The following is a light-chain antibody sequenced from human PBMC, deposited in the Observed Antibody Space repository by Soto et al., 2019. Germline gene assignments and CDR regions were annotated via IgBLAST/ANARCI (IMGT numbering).Light chain of an antibody. CDR2: GAS. V-gene: IGKV3-20*01. Sequence: EIVLTQSPGTLSLSPGERATLSCRASQSVSSTDLVWYQQKPGQAPRPLIYGASSRATGIPDRFSGSGSGTDFTLTISRLEPEDCAVYYCHPFCSSARTFGQGTEVEV. CDR1: QSVSSTD. CDR3: HPFCSSART. J-gene: IGKJ1*01.